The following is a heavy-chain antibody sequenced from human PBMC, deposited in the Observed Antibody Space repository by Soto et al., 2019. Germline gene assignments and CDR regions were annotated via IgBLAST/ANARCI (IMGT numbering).Heavy chain of an antibody. Sequence: VQLVQSGAEVKKPGSSVRVSCKPSGGTLSNYALNWVRQAPGQGLEWMGGTIPIFGPTRYAQKFQGRVTITADEFTSTVYMELSSLRSDDTAVYYCATPVRHFDFWSGYPPFDYWRQGTLVTVSS. D-gene: IGHD3-3*01. CDR1: GGTLSNYA. CDR2: TIPIFGPT. J-gene: IGHJ4*02. CDR3: ATPVRHFDFWSGYPPFDY. V-gene: IGHV1-69*01.